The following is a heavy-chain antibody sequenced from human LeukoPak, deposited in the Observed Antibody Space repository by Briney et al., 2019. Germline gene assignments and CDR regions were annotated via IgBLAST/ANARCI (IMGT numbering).Heavy chain of an antibody. CDR3: ASWHEMATIWATFDY. Sequence: SETLSLTCTVSGGSISTGSYCWSWIRQPAGKGLEWIGHIYTSGNTNYNPSLKSRVTISVDTSKNQFSLKLSSVTAADTAVYYCASWHEMATIWATFDYWGQGTLVTVSS. CDR2: IYTSGNT. D-gene: IGHD5-24*01. J-gene: IGHJ4*02. CDR1: GGSISTGSYC. V-gene: IGHV4-61*09.